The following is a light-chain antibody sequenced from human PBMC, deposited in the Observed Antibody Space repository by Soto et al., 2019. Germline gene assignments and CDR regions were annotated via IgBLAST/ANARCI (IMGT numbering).Light chain of an antibody. CDR1: SNDVGGYSY. V-gene: IGLV2-14*01. CDR3: SSYTSSLYV. Sequence: QSALTQPPSASGSPGQSGTISCTGTSNDVGGYSYVSWYQQHPGKAPKLMIYEVSNRPSGVSNRFSGSKSGNTASLTISGLQAEDEADYYCSSYTSSLYVFGTGTKLTVL. CDR2: EVS. J-gene: IGLJ1*01.